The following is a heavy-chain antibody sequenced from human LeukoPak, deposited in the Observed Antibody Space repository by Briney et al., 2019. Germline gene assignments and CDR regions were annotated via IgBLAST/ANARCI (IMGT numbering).Heavy chain of an antibody. J-gene: IGHJ5*02. V-gene: IGHV4-61*02. CDR2: IYTSGST. CDR3: ARQVPAATEWFDP. D-gene: IGHD2-2*01. Sequence: SETLSLTCTVSGGAISSGSYYWSCIWQPAGKGLEWIGRIYTSGSTNYNPSLKSRVTISVDTSKNQFSLKLSSVTAADTAVYYCARQVPAATEWFDPWGHGTLVTVSS. CDR1: GGAISSGSYY.